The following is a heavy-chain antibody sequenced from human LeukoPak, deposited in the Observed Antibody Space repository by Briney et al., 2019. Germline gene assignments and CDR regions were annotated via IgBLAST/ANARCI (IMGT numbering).Heavy chain of an antibody. CDR3: ARDRRDFWSGYRGMDV. V-gene: IGHV4-61*01. D-gene: IGHD3-3*01. CDR2: IYYSGST. CDR1: GGSVSSGSYY. J-gene: IGHJ6*02. Sequence: SETLSLTCTVSGGSVSSGSYYWRWIRQPPGKGLEWIGYIYYSGSTNYNPSLKSRVTISVDTSKNQFSLTLSSVTAADTAVYYCARDRRDFWSGYRGMDVWGQGTTVTVSS.